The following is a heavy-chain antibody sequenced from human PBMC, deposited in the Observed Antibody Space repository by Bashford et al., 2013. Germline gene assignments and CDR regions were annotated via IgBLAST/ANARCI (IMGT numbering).Heavy chain of an antibody. D-gene: IGHD2-21*01. CDR3: ARDKNDHTYSLDAFDV. V-gene: IGHV3-48*03. Sequence: GSLRLSCVASGFIFSDYEMNWVRQAPGKGPEWISYITSGSTTLYYADSVKGRFTISRDNAKNSLYLQMNSLRAEDTAVYYCARDKNDHTYSLDAFDVWGQGTMVTVSS. J-gene: IGHJ3*01. CDR2: ITSGSTTL. CDR1: GFIFSDYE.